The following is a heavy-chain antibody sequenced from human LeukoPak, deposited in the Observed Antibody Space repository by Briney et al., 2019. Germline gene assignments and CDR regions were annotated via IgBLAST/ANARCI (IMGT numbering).Heavy chain of an antibody. Sequence: GGSLKPSCQASGSTASGNYMSWVRQPPGRGWEWPSVIHRGGNTYYADSVKGRFTISRDSSKNTVFLQMDSLRAEDTAVYYCARDPGYGLGVDYGDYWGQGTLVTVSS. J-gene: IGHJ4*02. CDR1: GSTASGNY. D-gene: IGHD3-10*01. CDR2: IHRGGNT. CDR3: ARDPGYGLGVDYGDY. V-gene: IGHV3-66*01.